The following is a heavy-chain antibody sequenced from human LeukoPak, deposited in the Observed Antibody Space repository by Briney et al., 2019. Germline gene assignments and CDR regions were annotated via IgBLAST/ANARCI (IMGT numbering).Heavy chain of an antibody. CDR2: INSDGSST. CDR1: GFTFSSYW. Sequence: PGGSLRLSCAASGFTFSSYWMHWVRQAPGKGLVWVSRINSDGSSTSYADSVKGRFTISRDNAKNTLYLQMNSLRAEDTAEYYCARVVRPYGAEYFQHWGQGTLVTVSS. V-gene: IGHV3-74*01. J-gene: IGHJ1*01. D-gene: IGHD6-6*01. CDR3: ARVVRPYGAEYFQH.